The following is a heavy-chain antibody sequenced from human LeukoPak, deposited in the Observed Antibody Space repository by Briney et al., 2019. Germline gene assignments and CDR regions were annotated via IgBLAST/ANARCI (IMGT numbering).Heavy chain of an antibody. CDR2: ISYDGSNK. CDR3: AKVGYCSGGSCYWHDAFDI. D-gene: IGHD2-15*01. V-gene: IGHV3-30-3*01. J-gene: IGHJ3*02. Sequence: GGSLRLSCAASGFTFSSYAMHWVRQAPGKGLEWVAVISYDGSNKYYADSVKGRFTISRDNSKNTLYLQMNSLRAEDTAVYYCAKVGYCSGGSCYWHDAFDIWGQGTMVTVSS. CDR1: GFTFSSYA.